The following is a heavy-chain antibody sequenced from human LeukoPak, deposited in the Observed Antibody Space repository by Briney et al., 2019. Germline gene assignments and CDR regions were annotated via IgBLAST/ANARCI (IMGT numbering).Heavy chain of an antibody. J-gene: IGHJ1*01. V-gene: IGHV4-39*07. Sequence: SETLSLTCTVSGGSISTSSYYWGWIRQPPGKGLEWIGSIYYSGSTYYNPSLKSRVTISVDMSKNQFSLKLSSVTAADTAVYYCAREGDGYEYFQHWGQGTLVTVSS. D-gene: IGHD5-24*01. CDR3: AREGDGYEYFQH. CDR1: GGSISTSSYY. CDR2: IYYSGST.